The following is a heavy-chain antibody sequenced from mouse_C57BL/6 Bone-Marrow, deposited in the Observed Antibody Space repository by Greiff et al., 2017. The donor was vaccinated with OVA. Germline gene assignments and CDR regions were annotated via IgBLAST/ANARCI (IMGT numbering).Heavy chain of an antibody. D-gene: IGHD1-1*01. CDR2: IWWDDDK. CDR3: ADGDYYGSRGFDY. J-gene: IGHJ2*01. CDR1: GFSLSTFGMG. Sequence: QVTLKESGPGILQPSQTLSLTCSFSGFSLSTFGMGVGWIRQPSGKGLEWLAHIWWDDDKYYNPALKSRLTISKDTSKNQVFLKIANVDTADTATYYCADGDYYGSRGFDYWGQGTTLTVSS. V-gene: IGHV8-8*01.